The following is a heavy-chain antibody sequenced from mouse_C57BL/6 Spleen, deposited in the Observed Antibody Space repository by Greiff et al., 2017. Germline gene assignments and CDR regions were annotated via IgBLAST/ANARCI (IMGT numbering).Heavy chain of an antibody. CDR1: GYTFTSYW. CDR3: AREGGGYFDY. J-gene: IGHJ2*01. CDR2: IDPSNGST. V-gene: IGHV1-69*01. Sequence: VQLQQPGAELVMPGASVKLSCKASGYTFTSYWMHWVKQRPGQGLEWIGEIDPSNGSTNYNQKFKGKSTLTVDKSSSTAYMQLSSLTSADSAVYYCAREGGGYFDYWGQGTTLTVSS.